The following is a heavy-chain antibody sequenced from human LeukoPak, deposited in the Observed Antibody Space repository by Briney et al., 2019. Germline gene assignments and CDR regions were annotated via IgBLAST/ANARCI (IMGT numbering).Heavy chain of an antibody. V-gene: IGHV4-39*01. CDR3: ARVVSSWYSHYYYYMDV. CDR2: IYYSGST. CDR1: GGSISSNSYY. D-gene: IGHD6-13*01. J-gene: IGHJ6*03. Sequence: SETLSLTCAVSGGSISSNSYYWGWIRQPPGKGLEWIGSIYYSGSTYYNPSLKSRVTISVDTSKNQFSLKLSSVTAADTAVYYCARVVSSWYSHYYYYMDVWGKGTTVTVSS.